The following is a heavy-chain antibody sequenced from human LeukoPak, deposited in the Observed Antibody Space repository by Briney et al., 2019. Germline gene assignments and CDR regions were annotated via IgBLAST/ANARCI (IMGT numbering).Heavy chain of an antibody. CDR2: ISYDGSNK. Sequence: GRSLRLSCAASGFTFSSYAMHWVRQAPGKGLEWVAVISYDGSNKYYADSVKGRFTISRDNSKNTLYLQMNSLRAEDTAVYYCAKDGGYWGQGTLVTVSS. D-gene: IGHD3-16*01. CDR1: GFTFSSYA. V-gene: IGHV3-30*04. CDR3: AKDGGY. J-gene: IGHJ4*02.